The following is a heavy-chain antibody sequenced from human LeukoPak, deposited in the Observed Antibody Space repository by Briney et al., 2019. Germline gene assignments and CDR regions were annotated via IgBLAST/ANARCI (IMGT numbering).Heavy chain of an antibody. CDR2: ISSNSRYI. V-gene: IGHV3-21*06. CDR3: ARGLLEWLRLETYYFDY. D-gene: IGHD3-3*01. CDR1: GFTFSTYS. J-gene: IGHJ4*02. Sequence: GGSLRLSCAASGFTFSTYSMNWVRQAPGKGLEWVSSISSNSRYIYYADSMRGRFTISRDNAKNSLCLQMNSLRVDDTATYYCARGLLEWLRLETYYFDYWGQGSQVTVSS.